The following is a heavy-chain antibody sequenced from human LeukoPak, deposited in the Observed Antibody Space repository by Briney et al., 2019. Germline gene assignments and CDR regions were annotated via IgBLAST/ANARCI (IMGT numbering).Heavy chain of an antibody. CDR2: IIPILGIA. D-gene: IGHD3-22*01. J-gene: IGHJ4*02. V-gene: IGHV1-69*04. Sequence: ASVKVSCKASGGTFSSYAISWVRQAPGQGLEWMGRIIPILGIANYAQKFQGRVTITADKSTSTAYMELSSLRSEDTAEYYCARDTTTATSYYDSSGYYDYWGQGTLVTVSS. CDR3: ARDTTTATSYYDSSGYYDY. CDR1: GGTFSSYA.